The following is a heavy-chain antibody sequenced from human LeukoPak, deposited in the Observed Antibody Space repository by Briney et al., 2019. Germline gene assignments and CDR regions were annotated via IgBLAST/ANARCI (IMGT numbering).Heavy chain of an antibody. CDR1: GFTSSTNT. J-gene: IGHJ4*02. V-gene: IGHV3-30-3*01. Sequence: GRSLRLSCAASGFTSSTNTMYWVRQSPAKWLEWVAVIPYDGSSTTYADSVKGRFTISRDNSKNTLYLQANSLRTEDTAVYYCATGRWPREIDYWGQGTLVTVSS. CDR2: IPYDGSST. CDR3: ATGRWPREIDY. D-gene: IGHD2-15*01.